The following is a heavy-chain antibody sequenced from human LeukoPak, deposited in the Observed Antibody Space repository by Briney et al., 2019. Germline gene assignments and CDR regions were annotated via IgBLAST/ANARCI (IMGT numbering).Heavy chain of an antibody. J-gene: IGHJ4*02. CDR1: GFTFSSYA. V-gene: IGHV3-23*01. D-gene: IGHD3-22*01. CDR2: ISGSGGST. Sequence: QSGGSLRLSCAASGFTFSSYAMSWVRQAPGKGLEWVSAISGSGGSTYYADSVKGRFTISRDNSKNTLYLQMNSLRAEDTAVYYCAKFPTPYYYDSSGYYFEYYFDYWGQGTLVTVSS. CDR3: AKFPTPYYYDSSGYYFEYYFDY.